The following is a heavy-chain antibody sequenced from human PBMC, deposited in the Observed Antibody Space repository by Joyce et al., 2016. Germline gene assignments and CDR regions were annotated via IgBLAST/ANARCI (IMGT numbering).Heavy chain of an antibody. CDR2: MTTDGKEK. Sequence: QVQLVESGGGVVQPGGSLRLSCVASGFTFGAYGMHWVRQAPGKGLGWVAFMTTDGKEKYYADSVKGRITISKDNSKSTLYAQMNSLRVEDTAVYYCARDGSHYEVDDWGQGTLVTVSS. J-gene: IGHJ4*02. CDR3: ARDGSHYEVDD. CDR1: GFTFGAYG. D-gene: IGHD1-26*01. V-gene: IGHV3-30*02.